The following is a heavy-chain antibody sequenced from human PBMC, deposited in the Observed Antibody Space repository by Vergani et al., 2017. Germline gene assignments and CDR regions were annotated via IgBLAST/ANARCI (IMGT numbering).Heavy chain of an antibody. V-gene: IGHV4-59*12. Sequence: QVQLQESGPGLVKPSETLSLTCTVSGGSISSYYWSWIRQPPGKGLEWIGYIYYSGSTNYNPSLKSRVTISVDTSKNQFSPKLSSVTAADTAVYYCASFDKLELRAFDIWGQGTMVTVSS. J-gene: IGHJ3*02. CDR2: IYYSGST. CDR3: ASFDKLELRAFDI. D-gene: IGHD1-7*01. CDR1: GGSISSYY.